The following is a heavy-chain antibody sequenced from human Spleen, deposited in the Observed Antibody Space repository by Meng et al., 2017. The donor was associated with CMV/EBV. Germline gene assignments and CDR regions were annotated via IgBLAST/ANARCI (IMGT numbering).Heavy chain of an antibody. D-gene: IGHD2-2*01. CDR1: GFTFSTSS. J-gene: IGHJ6*02. CDR2: ISGCSSFV. Sequence: GGSLRLSCAASGFTFSTSSMNWVRQAPGKGLQWVSSISGCSSFVHYADSMKGRFTISRDNARNSLYLQMNSLRAEDTAVYYCARAGVVVVSAAINDYYGKDVWGQGATVTVSS. CDR3: ARAGVVVVSAAINDYYGKDV. V-gene: IGHV3-21*03.